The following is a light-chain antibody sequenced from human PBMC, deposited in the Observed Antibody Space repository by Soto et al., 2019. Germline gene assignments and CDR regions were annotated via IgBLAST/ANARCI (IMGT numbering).Light chain of an antibody. J-gene: IGKJ4*01. V-gene: IGKV3-20*01. CDR3: QQYVTSLA. Sequence: EIVLTQSPGTLSLSPGDRATLSCRASQSVSSTYLAWYQQKPGQGPRRIIYAGSSRATGIPDRFSGSGSGTDFSLSISRLEPEDFAVYYCQQYVTSLAFGGGTKVEIK. CDR2: AGS. CDR1: QSVSSTY.